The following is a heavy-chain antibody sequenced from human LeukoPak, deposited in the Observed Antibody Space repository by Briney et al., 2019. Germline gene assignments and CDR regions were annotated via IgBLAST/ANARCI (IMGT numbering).Heavy chain of an antibody. CDR2: IYYSGST. CDR1: GGSISSYY. Sequence: SETLSLTCTVSGGSISSYYWSWIRQPPGKGLEWIGYIYYSGSTNYNPSLKSRVTISVDTSKNQFSLKLSSVTAADTAVYYCARDSFLSNDYGGNQGPNWFDPWGQGTLVTVSS. J-gene: IGHJ5*02. CDR3: ARDSFLSNDYGGNQGPNWFDP. V-gene: IGHV4-59*01. D-gene: IGHD4-23*01.